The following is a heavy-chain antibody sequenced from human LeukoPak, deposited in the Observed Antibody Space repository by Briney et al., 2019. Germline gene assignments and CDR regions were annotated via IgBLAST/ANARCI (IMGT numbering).Heavy chain of an antibody. CDR2: ISAYNGNT. J-gene: IGHJ4*02. CDR1: GYTFTSYG. CDR3: ASSDIVAVPAALDY. D-gene: IGHD2-2*01. Sequence: ASVKVSCKASGYTFTSYGISWVRQAPGQGLEWMGWISAYNGNTNYAQKLQGRVTMTTDTSTSTAYMELRSLRSDDTAVYYCASSDIVAVPAALDYWGQGTLVTVSS. V-gene: IGHV1-18*01.